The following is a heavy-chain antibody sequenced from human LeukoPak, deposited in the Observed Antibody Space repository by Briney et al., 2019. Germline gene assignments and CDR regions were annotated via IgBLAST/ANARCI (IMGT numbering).Heavy chain of an antibody. CDR1: GGSITSYF. CDR3: ARDISARRGNWFDP. J-gene: IGHJ5*02. V-gene: IGHV4-59*01. Sequence: PSETLSLTCSVSGGSITSYFVSWLGQSPGKGLDWIGYISNNGTTNYNPSLKSRVTISVDTSKRQFSLRLSSVSAADTAIYYCARDISARRGNWFDPWGQGILVTVS. D-gene: IGHD3-9*01. CDR2: ISNNGTT.